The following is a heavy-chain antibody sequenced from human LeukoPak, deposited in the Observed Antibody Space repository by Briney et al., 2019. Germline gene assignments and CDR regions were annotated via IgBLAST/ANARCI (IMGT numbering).Heavy chain of an antibody. Sequence: PGGSLRLSCAASGFTFSSYAMSWVRQAPGKGLEWVSAISGSGGSTYYADSVKGRFTISRDNSKNTLYLQMNSLRAEDTAVYYCAKTGYYDSSGSYFDYWGQGTLVTVSS. CDR2: ISGSGGST. V-gene: IGHV3-23*01. CDR1: GFTFSSYA. D-gene: IGHD3-22*01. CDR3: AKTGYYDSSGSYFDY. J-gene: IGHJ4*02.